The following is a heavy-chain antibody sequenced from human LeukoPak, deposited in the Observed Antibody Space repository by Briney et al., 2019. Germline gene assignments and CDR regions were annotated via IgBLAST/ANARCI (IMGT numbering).Heavy chain of an antibody. V-gene: IGHV4-34*01. D-gene: IGHD5-18*01. CDR1: GFAFASFA. J-gene: IGHJ4*02. CDR2: INHSGST. Sequence: TTGGSLRLSCAASGFAFASFALSWIRQPPGKGLEWIGEINHSGSTNYNPSLKSRVTISVDTSKNQFSLKLSSVTAADTAVYYCARGGQLWPFDYWGQGTLVTVSS. CDR3: ARGGQLWPFDY.